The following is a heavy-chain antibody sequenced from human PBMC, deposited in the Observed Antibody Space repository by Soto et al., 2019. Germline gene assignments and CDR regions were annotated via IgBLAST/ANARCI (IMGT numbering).Heavy chain of an antibody. D-gene: IGHD1-26*01. V-gene: IGHV3-74*01. CDR1: GFTFSTSW. Sequence: GGSLRLSCASSGFTFSTSWIHWVRQAPGKGLVWVSRINGDGGTINYADSVKGRFTISRDNAKNTVYLQMNSLSADDTAVYYCTRGENYYFDYWGQGTLVTVSS. CDR3: TRGENYYFDY. CDR2: INGDGGTI. J-gene: IGHJ4*02.